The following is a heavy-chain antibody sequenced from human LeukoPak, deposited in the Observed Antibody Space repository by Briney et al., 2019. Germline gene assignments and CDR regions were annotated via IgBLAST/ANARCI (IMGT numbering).Heavy chain of an antibody. V-gene: IGHV1-2*02. CDR3: ARVLYDYVWGSYSY. D-gene: IGHD3-16*01. CDR1: GYTFPNYG. CDR2: INPNSGGT. Sequence: ASVKVSCKASGYTFPNYGFTWVRQAPGQGLEWMGWINPNSGGTNYAQKFQGRVTMTRDTSISTAYMELSRLRSDDTAVYYCARVLYDYVWGSYSYWGQGTLVTVSS. J-gene: IGHJ4*02.